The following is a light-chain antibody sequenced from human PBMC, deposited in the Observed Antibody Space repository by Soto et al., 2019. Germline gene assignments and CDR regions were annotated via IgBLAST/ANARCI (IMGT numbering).Light chain of an antibody. CDR3: QQYTNVPA. Sequence: DIQMTQSPSSLSASVGDRVTITCRASQGISNYLAWYQQIPGKVPKLLISAASTLQSGVPSRFSGSGSGTDFTITISSLQPEYVATYYCQQYTNVPAFGGWTKVEIK. CDR2: AAS. V-gene: IGKV1-27*01. J-gene: IGKJ4*01. CDR1: QGISNY.